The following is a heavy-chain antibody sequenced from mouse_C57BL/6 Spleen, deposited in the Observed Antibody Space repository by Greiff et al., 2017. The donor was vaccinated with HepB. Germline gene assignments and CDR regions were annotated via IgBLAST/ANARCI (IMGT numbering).Heavy chain of an antibody. CDR1: GYTFTSYW. J-gene: IGHJ2*01. D-gene: IGHD1-1*01. Sequence: QVQLQQPGAELVRPGTSVKLSCKASGYTFTSYWMHWVKQRPGQGLEWIGEIDPSDSYTNYNQKFKGKATLTVDTSSSTAYMQLSSLTSEDSAVYYCARDVIATVVATFFDYWGQGTTLTVSS. CDR2: IDPSDSYT. V-gene: IGHV1-59*01. CDR3: ARDVIATVVATFFDY.